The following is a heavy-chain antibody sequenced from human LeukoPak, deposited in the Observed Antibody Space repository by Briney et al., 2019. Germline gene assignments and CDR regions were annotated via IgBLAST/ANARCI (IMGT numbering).Heavy chain of an antibody. CDR3: ARTFEAAGRRHFDY. V-gene: IGHV3-23*01. CDR1: GFAFSSYG. CDR2: ISGSGGRT. Sequence: GGSLRLSCVASGFAFSSYGMTWVRQAPGKGLEWVSGISGSGGRTYYADSVKGRFTISRDSSKNTLYLQMNSLRAEDTAVYYCARTFEAAGRRHFDYWGQGTLVTVSS. J-gene: IGHJ4*02. D-gene: IGHD6-13*01.